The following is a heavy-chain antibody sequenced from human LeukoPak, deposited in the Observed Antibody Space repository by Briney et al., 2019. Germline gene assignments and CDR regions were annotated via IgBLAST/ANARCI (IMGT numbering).Heavy chain of an antibody. CDR2: ISSSSSYI. CDR3: ARVGGVTMIP. V-gene: IGHV3-21*01. Sequence: PAGSLRLSCAASGFTFSSYSMNWVRQAPGKGLEWVSSISSSSSYIYYADSVKGRFTISRDNAKNSLYLQMNSLRAEDTAVYYCARVGGVTMIPWGQGTLVTVSS. J-gene: IGHJ5*02. D-gene: IGHD3-22*01. CDR1: GFTFSSYS.